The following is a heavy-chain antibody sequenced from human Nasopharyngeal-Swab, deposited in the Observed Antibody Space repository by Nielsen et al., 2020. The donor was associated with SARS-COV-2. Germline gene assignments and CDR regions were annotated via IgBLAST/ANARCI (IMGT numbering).Heavy chain of an antibody. D-gene: IGHD2-21*02. J-gene: IGHJ4*02. CDR2: ISASGRAT. CDR1: GFSLNRYA. V-gene: IGHV3-23*01. CDR3: ARGCDTDCFRVDS. Sequence: ESLKISCVAFGFSLNRYAMIWVRQAPGKGLEWVSGISASGRATYYADSVEGRLTISRDNSRNTLSLQMNNLRAEDTATYYCARGCDTDCFRVDSWGQGTLVTVSS.